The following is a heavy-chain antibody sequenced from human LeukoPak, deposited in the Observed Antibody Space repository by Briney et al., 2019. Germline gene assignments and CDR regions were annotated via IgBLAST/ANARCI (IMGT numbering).Heavy chain of an antibody. CDR2: INPNSGGT. J-gene: IGHJ3*02. Sequence: GASVKVSCKASGYTFTSYYMHWVRQAPGQGLEWMGRINPNSGGTNYAQKFQGRVTMTRDTSISTAYMELSRLRSDDTAVYYCARELKAPPGAFDIWGQGTMVTVSS. CDR1: GYTFTSYY. CDR3: ARELKAPPGAFDI. V-gene: IGHV1-2*06.